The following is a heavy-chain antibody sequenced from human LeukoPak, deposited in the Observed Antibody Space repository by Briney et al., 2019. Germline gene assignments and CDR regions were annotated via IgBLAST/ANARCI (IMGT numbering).Heavy chain of an antibody. CDR3: VKDRGGSPFYGMDV. D-gene: IGHD1-26*01. CDR1: GFTFSSYA. CDR2: ISGSGGST. V-gene: IGHV3-23*01. J-gene: IGHJ6*02. Sequence: GGSLRLSCAASGFTFSSYAMSWVRQAPGKGLEWVSAISGSGGSTYYADSVKGRFTVSRDNSRNTLYLPMNSRRAEDTAVYYCVKDRGGSPFYGMDVWGQGTTATVSS.